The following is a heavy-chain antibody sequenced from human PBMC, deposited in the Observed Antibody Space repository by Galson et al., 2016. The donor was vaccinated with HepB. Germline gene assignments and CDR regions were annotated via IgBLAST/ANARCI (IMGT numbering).Heavy chain of an antibody. V-gene: IGHV1-18*01. J-gene: IGHJ4*02. Sequence: SVKVSCKASGYTFTSYDISWVRQAPGLGFEWMGWISAYNGNTNSAQNLQGRVTMTTDTSTSTAYMELRSLRSDDTAVYYCARGVAAAGLYYFDYWGQGTLVTVSS. CDR2: ISAYNGNT. D-gene: IGHD6-13*01. CDR3: ARGVAAAGLYYFDY. CDR1: GYTFTSYD.